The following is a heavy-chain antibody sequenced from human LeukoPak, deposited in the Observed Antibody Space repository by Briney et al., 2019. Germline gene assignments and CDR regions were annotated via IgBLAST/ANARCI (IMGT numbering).Heavy chain of an antibody. Sequence: ASVSVPYKVSGYTLTELYMHWVRQAPGKGLEGRGGFDPKDGETIYAQKHQDRVTMTEDTSTDTAYMELSSLRSEYTAVYYCATGPWCGGDCNRFGYWGQGTLVTVSS. CDR1: GYTLTELY. CDR3: ATGPWCGGDCNRFGY. J-gene: IGHJ4*02. CDR2: FDPKDGET. V-gene: IGHV1-24*01. D-gene: IGHD2-21*02.